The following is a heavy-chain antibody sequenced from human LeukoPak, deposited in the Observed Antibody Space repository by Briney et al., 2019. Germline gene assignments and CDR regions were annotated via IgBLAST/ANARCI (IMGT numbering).Heavy chain of an antibody. CDR1: GFTFSSYG. CDR2: IRYDGSNK. CDR3: AKVAAAGTPLLWFDP. D-gene: IGHD6-13*01. Sequence: PGGSLRLSCAASGFTFSSYGMHWVRQAPGKGLEWVAFIRYDGSNKYYADSVKGRFTISRDNSKNTLYLQMNSLRAEDTAVYYCAKVAAAGTPLLWFDPWGQGTLVTVSS. V-gene: IGHV3-30*02. J-gene: IGHJ5*02.